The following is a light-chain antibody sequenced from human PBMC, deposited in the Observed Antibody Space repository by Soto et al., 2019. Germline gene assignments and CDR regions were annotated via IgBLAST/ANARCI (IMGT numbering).Light chain of an antibody. CDR2: DAS. J-gene: IGKJ1*01. V-gene: IGKV1-5*01. CDR3: QQYNSYSWT. CDR1: QSITIW. Sequence: DIQMTHSPSTLSASVGDRVTITCRASQSITIWLAWYQQKPGKAPKLLIFDASSLDSGVPSRFSGSGSGTEFTLTISSLQPDDFATYYCQQYNSYSWTFGQGTKLDI.